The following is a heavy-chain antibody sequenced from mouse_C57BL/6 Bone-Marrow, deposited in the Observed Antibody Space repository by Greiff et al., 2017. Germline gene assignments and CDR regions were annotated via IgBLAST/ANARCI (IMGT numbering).Heavy chain of an antibody. CDR1: GYTFTNYW. CDR3: ASSRRRYYYAVDY. Sequence: QVQLQQSGAELVRPGTSVKMSCKASGYTFTNYWIGWAKQRPGHGLEWIGDIYPGGGYTNYNKKFKGKATLTADKSSSTAYMQFSSLTSEDSAIYYCASSRRRYYYAVDYWGQGTSVTVSS. J-gene: IGHJ4*01. CDR2: IYPGGGYT. V-gene: IGHV1-63*01. D-gene: IGHD2-12*01.